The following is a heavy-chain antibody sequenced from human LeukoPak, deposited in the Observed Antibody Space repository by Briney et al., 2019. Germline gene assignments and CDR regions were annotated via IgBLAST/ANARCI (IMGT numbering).Heavy chain of an antibody. Sequence: GGSLRLSCVASGFTFSSYAMHWVRQAPGKGLEWVAVISYDGSNKYYADSVKGRFTISRDNSKNTLYLQMNSLRAEDTAVYYCARRGDLDCSGGSCYSDGIDYWGQGTLVTVSS. CDR3: ARRGDLDCSGGSCYSDGIDY. D-gene: IGHD2-15*01. CDR2: ISYDGSNK. J-gene: IGHJ4*02. CDR1: GFTFSSYA. V-gene: IGHV3-30*04.